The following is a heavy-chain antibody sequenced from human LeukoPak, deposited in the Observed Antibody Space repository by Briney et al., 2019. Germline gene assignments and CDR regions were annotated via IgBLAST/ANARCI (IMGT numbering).Heavy chain of an antibody. V-gene: IGHV3-74*01. J-gene: IGHJ4*02. CDR3: ARGNSGSNFDS. CDR1: GFTLSSYW. CDR2: IKSEGAIT. Sequence: GGSLRLSCAASGFTLSSYWMHWVRQAPGKGLVWVSRIKSEGAITSYADPVKGRFTISRDNAQNTLYLQMNSLRAEDTAVYYCARGNSGSNFDSWGQGSLVTVSS. D-gene: IGHD6-19*01.